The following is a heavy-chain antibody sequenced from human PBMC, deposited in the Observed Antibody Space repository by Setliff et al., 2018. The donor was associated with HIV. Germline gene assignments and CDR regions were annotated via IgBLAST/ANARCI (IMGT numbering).Heavy chain of an antibody. V-gene: IGHV4-59*08. Sequence: LSLTCTVSSGSINSDYWSWIRQPPGKGLEWMGYIYYSGSTNYNPSLKSRVTMSIDTSRNQSSLKLTSVTAADTAVYYCARTTSLFPGMAAAQPWYYYYYMDVWGKGTTVTVSS. CDR3: ARTTSLFPGMAAAQPWYYYYYMDV. D-gene: IGHD6-13*01. CDR2: IYYSGST. CDR1: SGSINSDY. J-gene: IGHJ6*03.